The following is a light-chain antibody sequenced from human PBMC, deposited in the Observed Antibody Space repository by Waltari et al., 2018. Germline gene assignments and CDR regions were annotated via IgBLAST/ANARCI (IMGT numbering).Light chain of an antibody. CDR1: VDPNKF. CDR2: GVS. J-gene: IGLJ2*01. CDR3: TSDAGSTLFVI. V-gene: IGLV2-14*03. Sequence: QSALTQPASVSGSPGQSITVSCTVVDPNKFVPWYQQQPRKAPRRIIYGVSERPSGVSHRFSGSKSGSTAYLTISERQAEDEATYFNTSDAGSTLFVIFGGGTKLTVL.